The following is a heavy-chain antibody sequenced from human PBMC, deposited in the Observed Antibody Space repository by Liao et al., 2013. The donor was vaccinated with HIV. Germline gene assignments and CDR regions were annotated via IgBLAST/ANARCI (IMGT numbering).Heavy chain of an antibody. CDR3: ARDGGPSHWFDP. D-gene: IGHD3-16*01. CDR2: FNHSGGS. Sequence: VQLQQWGAGLLKPSETLSLTCAVYGGSLSGHSWTWIRQAPGKGLEWIGEFNHSGGSNYNPSLKRRVTISIDTSKNQFSLKLNSVTAADTAVYFCARDGGPSHWFDPWGQGTLVTVSS. CDR1: GGSLSGHS. V-gene: IGHV4-34*01. J-gene: IGHJ5*02.